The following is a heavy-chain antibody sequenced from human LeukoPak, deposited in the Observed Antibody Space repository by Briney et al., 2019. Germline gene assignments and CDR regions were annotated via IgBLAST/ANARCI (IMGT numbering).Heavy chain of an antibody. D-gene: IGHD3-10*01. CDR2: ISGSGGST. CDR3: AKDPFYGSGGA. CDR1: GFTFSSYA. J-gene: IGHJ4*01. Sequence: GGSLRLSCAASGFTFSSYAMSWVRQAPGKGLEWISAISGSGGSTYYADSVKGRFTISRDNSKNTLYLQMNSLRAEDTAVYYCAKDPFYGSGGAWGHGTLVTVDS. V-gene: IGHV3-23*01.